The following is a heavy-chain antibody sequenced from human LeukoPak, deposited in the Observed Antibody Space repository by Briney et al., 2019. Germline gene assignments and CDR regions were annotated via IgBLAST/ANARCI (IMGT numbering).Heavy chain of an antibody. V-gene: IGHV3-23*01. Sequence: GGSLRLSCAASGFSFVSYGMSWVRQAPGKGLEWVSTISGSGAGTYYADSVKGRFTISRDNSKNTVYLQMNNLRAEDTAVYYCAKDRGYMATTPDYWGQGTLVTVSS. D-gene: IGHD5-24*01. CDR3: AKDRGYMATTPDY. CDR1: GFSFVSYG. J-gene: IGHJ4*02. CDR2: ISGSGAGT.